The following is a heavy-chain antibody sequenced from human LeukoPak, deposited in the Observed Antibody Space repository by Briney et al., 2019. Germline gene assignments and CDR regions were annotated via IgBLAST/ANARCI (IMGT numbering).Heavy chain of an antibody. V-gene: IGHV3-21*01. Sequence: GGSLRLSCAASGFTFSSYSMNWVRQAPGKGLEWVSSISSSSSYIYYADSVKGRFTISRDNAKNSLYLQMNSLRAEDTAVYYCARDRIGDSRTPIGYWGQGTLVTVSS. CDR2: ISSSSSYI. CDR3: ARDRIGDSRTPIGY. J-gene: IGHJ4*02. D-gene: IGHD3-22*01. CDR1: GFTFSSYS.